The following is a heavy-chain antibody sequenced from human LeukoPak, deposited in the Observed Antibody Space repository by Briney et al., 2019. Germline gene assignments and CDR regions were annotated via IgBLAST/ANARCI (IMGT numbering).Heavy chain of an antibody. CDR2: IKPDGSEK. V-gene: IGHV3-7*01. CDR3: ARDTVGATDY. CDR1: GFSFSSSW. D-gene: IGHD1-26*01. Sequence: PTGGSLRLSCAASGFSFSSSWMSWVRQAPGKGLEWVANIKPDGSEKYYVDSVKGRFTISRDNAKKSLYLQMNSLRAEDTALYYCARDTVGATDYWGQGTLVTVSS. J-gene: IGHJ4*02.